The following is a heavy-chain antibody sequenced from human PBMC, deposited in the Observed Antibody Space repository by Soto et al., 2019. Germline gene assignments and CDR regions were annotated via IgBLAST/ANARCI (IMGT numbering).Heavy chain of an antibody. CDR1: GYSFAGYW. D-gene: IGHD3-22*01. V-gene: IGHV5-10-1*01. Sequence: PGESLKISCKGSGYSFAGYWITWVRQKPGTGLEWMGRIDPSDSQTYYSPSFRGHVTISVTKSLTTVFLPWSSLRASDTAMYYCARQIYDSDTGPNFQYYFDSWGQGTPFTGSS. CDR3: ARQIYDSDTGPNFQYYFDS. CDR2: IDPSDSQT. J-gene: IGHJ4*02.